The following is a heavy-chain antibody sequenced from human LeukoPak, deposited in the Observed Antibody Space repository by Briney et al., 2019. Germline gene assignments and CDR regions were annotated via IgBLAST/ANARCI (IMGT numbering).Heavy chain of an antibody. J-gene: IGHJ4*02. Sequence: GGTLRLSCAASGFTFSGYGMSWVRQAPGKGLEWVAFIRNDGTKEYHADSVKGRFSISRDNPKNTLYLQMNSLSVEDTAIYYCVKALGGSGSYWGQGTSVIVSS. D-gene: IGHD3-10*01. CDR2: IRNDGTKE. CDR3: VKALGGSGSY. CDR1: GFTFSGYG. V-gene: IGHV3-30*02.